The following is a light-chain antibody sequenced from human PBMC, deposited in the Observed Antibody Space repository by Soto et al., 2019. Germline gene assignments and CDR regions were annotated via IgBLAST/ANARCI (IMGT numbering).Light chain of an antibody. CDR1: QGLVHSDGDTF. CDR2: QVS. V-gene: IGKV2-30*02. CDR3: MQGTHWPYT. Sequence: DVVMTQSPLSLPVTLGQPASISCRSSQGLVHSDGDTFLSWFQQRPGQSPRRLIYQVSNRDSGGPDRFSGSGSGTDFTLKISRVEAEDVGIYYCMQGTHWPYTFGQGTKLEI. J-gene: IGKJ2*01.